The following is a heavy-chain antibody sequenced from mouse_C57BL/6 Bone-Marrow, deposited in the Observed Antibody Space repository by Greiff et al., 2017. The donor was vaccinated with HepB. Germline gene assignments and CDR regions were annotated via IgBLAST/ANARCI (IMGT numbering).Heavy chain of an antibody. Sequence: VQLQQSGTVLARPGASVKMSCKTSGYTFTSYWMHWVKQRPGQGLEWIGAIYPGNSDTSYNQKFKGKAKLTAVTSASTAYMELSSLTNEDSAVYYCTRRMRKIYYGNPGWFAYWGQGTLVTVSA. D-gene: IGHD2-1*01. J-gene: IGHJ3*01. CDR3: TRRMRKIYYGNPGWFAY. V-gene: IGHV1-5*01. CDR2: IYPGNSDT. CDR1: GYTFTSYW.